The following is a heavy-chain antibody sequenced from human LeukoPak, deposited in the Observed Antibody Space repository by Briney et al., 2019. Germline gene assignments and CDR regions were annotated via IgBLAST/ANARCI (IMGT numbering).Heavy chain of an antibody. CDR2: ISSSGTIM. CDR1: GFTFSSYE. D-gene: IGHD2-8*01. Sequence: PGGSLRLSCAASGFTFSSYEVNWVRQAPGKGLEWVSYISSSGTIMYYADSVKGRFTISRDNAKNSLYLQMNSLRAEDTAVYYCARAKVMDFDYWGQGTLVTVSS. V-gene: IGHV3-48*03. J-gene: IGHJ4*02. CDR3: ARAKVMDFDY.